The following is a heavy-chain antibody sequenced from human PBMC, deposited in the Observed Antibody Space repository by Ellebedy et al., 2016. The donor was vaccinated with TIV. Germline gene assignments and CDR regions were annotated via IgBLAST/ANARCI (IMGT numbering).Heavy chain of an antibody. CDR1: GYTFTSYG. CDR3: ARMGDCSSTSCFYNWFDP. J-gene: IGHJ5*02. CDR2: ISAYNGNT. V-gene: IGHV1-18*04. D-gene: IGHD2-2*01. Sequence: ASVKVSXKASGYTFTSYGISWVRQPPGQGLEWMGWISAYNGNTNYAQKLQGRVTMTTDTSTSTAYMELRSLRSDDTAVYYCARMGDCSSTSCFYNWFDPWGQGTLVTVSS.